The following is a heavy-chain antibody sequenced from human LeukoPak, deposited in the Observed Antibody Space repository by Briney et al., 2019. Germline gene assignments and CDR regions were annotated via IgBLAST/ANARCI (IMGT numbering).Heavy chain of an antibody. CDR3: ARSNEQWLVGGGNWFDP. CDR1: GGSISSYY. Sequence: SETLSLTCTVSGGSISSYYWSWIRQPPGKGLEWIGYIYYSGSTNHNPSLKSRVTISVDTSKNQFSLKLSSVTAADTAVYYCARSNEQWLVGGGNWFDPWGQGTLVTVSS. V-gene: IGHV4-59*01. CDR2: IYYSGST. D-gene: IGHD6-19*01. J-gene: IGHJ5*02.